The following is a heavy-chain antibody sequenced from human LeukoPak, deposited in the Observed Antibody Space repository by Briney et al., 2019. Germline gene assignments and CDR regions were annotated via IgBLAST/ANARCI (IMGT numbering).Heavy chain of an antibody. V-gene: IGHV4-4*07. D-gene: IGHD5-18*01. CDR1: GGSISSYY. CDR3: ARDASDTAMVVDNYYYYYYMDV. J-gene: IGHJ6*03. CDR2: IYTSGST. Sequence: SETLSLTCTVSGGSISSYYWSWIRQPAGKGLEWIGRIYTSGSTNYNPSLKSRVTMSVDTSKNQFSLKLSSVTAADTAVYYCARDASDTAMVVDNYYYYYYMDVWGKGTTVTVSS.